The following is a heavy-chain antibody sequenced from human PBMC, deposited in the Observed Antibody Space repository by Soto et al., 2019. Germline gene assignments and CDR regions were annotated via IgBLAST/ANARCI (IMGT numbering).Heavy chain of an antibody. Sequence: ASVKVSCKASGGTFSSYAISWVRQAPGQGLEWMGVIIPSGGRTSYAQKFQGRVTMTRDTSTSTVYMELSSLRSEDTAVYYCARDDALHGDYIFDYWGQGTLVTVSS. CDR1: GGTFSSYA. J-gene: IGHJ4*02. D-gene: IGHD4-17*01. CDR2: IIPSGGRT. V-gene: IGHV1-46*01. CDR3: ARDDALHGDYIFDY.